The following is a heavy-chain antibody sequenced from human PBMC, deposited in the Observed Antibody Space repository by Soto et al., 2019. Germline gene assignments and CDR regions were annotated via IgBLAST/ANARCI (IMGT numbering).Heavy chain of an antibody. J-gene: IGHJ6*03. V-gene: IGHV3-9*01. CDR2: ISWNSGRI. Sequence: PGGSLRLSCAASGFTFDDYAMHWVRQAPGKGLEWVSGISWNSGRIGYADSVKGRFTISRDNAKNSLYLQMNSLRAEDTALYYCARSFGVVMNYMAVWGKGTTVTVSS. D-gene: IGHD3-3*01. CDR3: ARSFGVVMNYMAV. CDR1: GFTFDDYA.